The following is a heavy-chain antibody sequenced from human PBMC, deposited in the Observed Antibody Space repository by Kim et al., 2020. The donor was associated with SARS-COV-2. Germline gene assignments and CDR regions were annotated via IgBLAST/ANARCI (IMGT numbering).Heavy chain of an antibody. CDR2: KWYN. V-gene: IGHV6-1*01. CDR3: ARGYAFDI. Sequence: KWYNDYSPSWKGRITISPDTSKNHFSLQLNSVSPEDTAVYYCARGYAFDIWGPGTLVTVSS. J-gene: IGHJ3*02.